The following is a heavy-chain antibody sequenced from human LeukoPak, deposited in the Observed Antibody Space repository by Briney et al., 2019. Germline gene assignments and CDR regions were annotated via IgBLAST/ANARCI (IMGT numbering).Heavy chain of an antibody. CDR3: ARATYCSGGSCCSD. CDR2: ISSSSSYI. CDR1: GFTFSSYS. Sequence: GGSLRLSCAASGFTFSSYSMNWVRQAPGQGLEWVSSISSSSSYIYYADSVKGRFTISRDNAKNSLYLQMNSLRAEDTAVYYCARATYCSGGSCCSDWGQGTLVTVSS. J-gene: IGHJ4*02. D-gene: IGHD2-15*01. V-gene: IGHV3-21*01.